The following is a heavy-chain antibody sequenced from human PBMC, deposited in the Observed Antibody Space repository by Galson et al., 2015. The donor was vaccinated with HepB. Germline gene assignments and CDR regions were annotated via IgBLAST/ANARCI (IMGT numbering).Heavy chain of an antibody. CDR3: ARASIAVQTSSLWY. V-gene: IGHV3-11*01. CDR1: GFSFSDHY. D-gene: IGHD2-15*01. Sequence: SLRLSCAASGFSFSDHYMSWIRQAPGRGLQWLAYISSSGATTDYAGSVKGRFTISRDNAKRSVSLHMRGLRAEDTAVYYCARASIAVQTSSLWYWGQGTLVTVSS. CDR2: ISSSGATT. J-gene: IGHJ4*02.